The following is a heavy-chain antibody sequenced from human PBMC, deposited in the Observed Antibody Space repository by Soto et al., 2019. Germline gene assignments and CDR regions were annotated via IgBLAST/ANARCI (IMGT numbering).Heavy chain of an antibody. CDR2: IKSKTDGGTT. J-gene: IGHJ6*02. CDR3: TTDPAPTYYYYYGMDV. CDR1: GFTFSNAW. Sequence: GGSLRLSCAASGFTFSNAWMNWVRQAPGKRLEKVSRIKSKTDGGTTDYAAPVKGRFTISVDDSKNTLYLQMNSLKTEDTAVYYCTTDPAPTYYYYYGMDVWGQGTTVTVSS. V-gene: IGHV3-15*07.